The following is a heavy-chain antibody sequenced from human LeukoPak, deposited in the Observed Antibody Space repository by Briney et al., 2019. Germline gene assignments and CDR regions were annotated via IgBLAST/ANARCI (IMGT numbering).Heavy chain of an antibody. V-gene: IGHV3-21*01. CDR2: ISSSSSYI. D-gene: IGHD3-3*01. CDR3: AREVNMYYDFWSGYYGWFDP. CDR1: GFTFSSYS. Sequence: GGSLRLSCAASGFTFSSYSMNWVRQAPGKGLEWVSSISSSSSYIYYADSVKGRFTISRDNAKNSLYLQMNSLRAEDTAVYYCAREVNMYYDFWSGYYGWFDPWGQGTLVTVSS. J-gene: IGHJ5*02.